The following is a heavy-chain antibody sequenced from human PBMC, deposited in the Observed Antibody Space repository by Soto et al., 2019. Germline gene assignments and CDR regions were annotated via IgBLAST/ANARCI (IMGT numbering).Heavy chain of an antibody. Sequence: GESLKISCKASGYTFSVHWISWVRQVAGKGLQWMGNIDPSDSYTNYNPAFQGHVTFSVDKSSTTAYLHWSSLGPSDTAIYYCARHGAAIWLGYWGQGTLVTVSS. D-gene: IGHD6-19*01. V-gene: IGHV5-10-1*01. CDR2: IDPSDSYT. CDR3: ARHGAAIWLGY. J-gene: IGHJ4*02. CDR1: GYTFSVHW.